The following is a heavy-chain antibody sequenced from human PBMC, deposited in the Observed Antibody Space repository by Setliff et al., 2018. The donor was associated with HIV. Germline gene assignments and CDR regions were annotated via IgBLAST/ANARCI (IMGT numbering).Heavy chain of an antibody. V-gene: IGHV4-38-2*02. D-gene: IGHD3-10*01. CDR3: ARDGPLEGSYRYYYYYMDV. Sequence: PSETLSLTCAVSGYSISIGYYWGWIRQPPGKGLEWIGNIYHSGSTYYNPSLKSRVTISVDTSKNRFSLKLSSVTAADTAVDYCARDGPLEGSYRYYYYYMDVWGKGTTVTVSS. CDR1: GYSISIGYY. J-gene: IGHJ6*03. CDR2: IYHSGST.